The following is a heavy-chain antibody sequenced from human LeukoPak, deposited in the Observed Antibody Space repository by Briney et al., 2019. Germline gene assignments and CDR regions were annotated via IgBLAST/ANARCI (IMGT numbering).Heavy chain of an antibody. D-gene: IGHD1-1*01. CDR2: INHSGGT. J-gene: IGHJ5*02. CDR3: ARVLEGIENEARWFDP. CDR1: GGSFSGYY. Sequence: PSETLSLTCAVYGGSFSGYYWSWIRQPPGKGLEWIGEINHSGGTNYNPSLKSRVTISVDTSKNQFSLKLSSVTAADTAVYYCARVLEGIENEARWFDPWGQGTQVTVSS. V-gene: IGHV4-34*01.